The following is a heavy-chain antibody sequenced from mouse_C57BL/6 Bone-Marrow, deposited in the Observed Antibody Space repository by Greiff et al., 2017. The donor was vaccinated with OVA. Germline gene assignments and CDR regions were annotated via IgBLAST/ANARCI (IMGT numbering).Heavy chain of an antibody. J-gene: IGHJ3*01. Sequence: EVKLVESGGGLVQPGESLKLSCESNEYEFPSHDMSWVRKTPEKRLELVAAINSDGGSTYYPDTMESRFIISSDNTKKALYLQMSSLRSEDTALYYCARRRYDYDGGWFAYWGQGTLVTVSA. CDR3: ARRRYDYDGGWFAY. CDR1: EYEFPSHD. D-gene: IGHD2-4*01. V-gene: IGHV5-2*01. CDR2: INSDGGST.